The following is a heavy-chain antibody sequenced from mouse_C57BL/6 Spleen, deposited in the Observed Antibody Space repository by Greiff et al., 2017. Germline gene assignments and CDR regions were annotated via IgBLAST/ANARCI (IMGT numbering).Heavy chain of an antibody. D-gene: IGHD4-1*01. CDR2: ISYDGSN. CDR1: GYSITSGYY. CDR3: ARDGTWAWFAY. J-gene: IGHJ3*01. Sequence: EVKLQESGPGLVKPSQSLSLTCSVTGYSITSGYYWNWIRQFPGNKLEWMGYISYDGSNNYNPSLKNRISITRDTSKNQFFLKLNSVTTEDTATYYCARDGTWAWFAYWGQGTLVTVSA. V-gene: IGHV3-6*01.